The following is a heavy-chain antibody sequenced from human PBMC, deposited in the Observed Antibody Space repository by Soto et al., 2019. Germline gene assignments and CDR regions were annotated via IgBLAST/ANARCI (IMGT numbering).Heavy chain of an antibody. Sequence: QVQLVQSGAEVKQPGASVKISCKTSGYTFLHYAIHWVRQAPGQRPEWMGLINPANGNTQYSQKFQGRFTITRDTSARTAYMELSSLRSEDKAVYFCSRTGYSTGLYFYFDYCAQGSLITVSS. D-gene: IGHD6-19*01. V-gene: IGHV1-3*01. J-gene: IGHJ4*02. CDR1: GYTFLHYA. CDR2: INPANGNT. CDR3: SRTGYSTGLYFYFDY.